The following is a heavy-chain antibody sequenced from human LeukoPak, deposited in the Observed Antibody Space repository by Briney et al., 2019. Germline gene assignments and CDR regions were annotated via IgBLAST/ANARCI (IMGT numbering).Heavy chain of an antibody. Sequence: PSCAASASTVIRDATGSGPQTPRERLWWGSAVSGSGGSTYYADSVKGRFTISRDNSKNTLYLHMNSLRAEDTAVYYCVKEPVVVMPYYFDYWGQGTLVTVSS. D-gene: IGHD3-22*01. J-gene: IGHJ4*02. CDR2: VSGSGGST. CDR3: VKEPVVVMPYYFDY. V-gene: IGHV3-23*01. CDR1: ASTVIRDA.